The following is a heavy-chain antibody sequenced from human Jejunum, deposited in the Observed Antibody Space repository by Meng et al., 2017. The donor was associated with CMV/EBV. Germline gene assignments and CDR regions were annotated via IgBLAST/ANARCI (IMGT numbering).Heavy chain of an antibody. CDR1: GASISNYF. J-gene: IGHJ4*02. V-gene: IGHV4-4*07. D-gene: IGHD3-22*01. Sequence: VHRQGPGPGLGRPSGTLFLTCTVSGASISNYFWSWIRQPAGKKLEWIGRISPSGNINYIPSLKGRVTMSLDTSNNQIFLNLTSVTAADTALYYCARGESRGYYYFDYWGQGILVTVSS. CDR3: ARGESRGYYYFDY. CDR2: ISPSGNI.